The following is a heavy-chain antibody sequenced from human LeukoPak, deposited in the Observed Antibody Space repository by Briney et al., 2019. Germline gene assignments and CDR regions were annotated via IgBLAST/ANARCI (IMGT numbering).Heavy chain of an antibody. CDR3: ATDKGSAAFDI. CDR2: IWSDGSNK. D-gene: IGHD6-6*01. CDR1: GATFSSYG. V-gene: IGHV3-33*01. Sequence: GRSLRLSCAASGATFSSYGMHWVRQAPGKGLEWVAVIWSDGSNKYYADSVKGRFTISRDNPKNTLYLQMNNLRAEDTAVYYCATDKGSAAFDIWGQGTMVTVSS. J-gene: IGHJ3*02.